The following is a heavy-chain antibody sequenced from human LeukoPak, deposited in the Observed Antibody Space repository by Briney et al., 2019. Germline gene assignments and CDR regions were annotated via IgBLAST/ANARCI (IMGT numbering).Heavy chain of an antibody. CDR2: ISFDGSDT. J-gene: IGHJ3*01. CDR1: GFTFNNYA. V-gene: IGHV3-30*02. D-gene: IGHD1-1*01. Sequence: PGGSLRLSCVASGFTFNNYAIHVVRQAPGKGLEWLAFISFDGSDTDYGDSVRGRFTISRDNSMNTVFLQMDSLRVEDTAIYYCATDWSFEVWGQGTLVTVSS. CDR3: ATDWSFEV.